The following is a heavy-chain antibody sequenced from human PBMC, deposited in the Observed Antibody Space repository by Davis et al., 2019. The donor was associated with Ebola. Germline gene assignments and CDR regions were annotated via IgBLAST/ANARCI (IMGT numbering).Heavy chain of an antibody. J-gene: IGHJ1*01. CDR2: IGGSDGTI. CDR3: VRDWFGESD. CDR1: GFTFSSHR. V-gene: IGHV3-48*02. D-gene: IGHD3-10*01. Sequence: LKISCAASGFTFSSHRMNWVRQTPGKGLEWVSYIGGSDGTIYYADSVKGRFTISRVNAKSSLYLQMNSLRDEDTAVYYCVRDWFGESDWGQGTLVTVSS.